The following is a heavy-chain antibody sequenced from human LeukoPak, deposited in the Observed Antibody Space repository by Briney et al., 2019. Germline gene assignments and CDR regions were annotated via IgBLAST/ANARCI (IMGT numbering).Heavy chain of an antibody. J-gene: IGHJ6*03. D-gene: IGHD5-24*01. CDR2: ISGSGGHT. Sequence: GGSLRLSCEAPRITFSSHAMSWVRQAPGKGLQWVSLISGSGGHTYYGDSVKGRFTISKDNSKNTVYLQMSSLRAEDTAIYYCAKGGVATMRDGYNYYYYYMEVWGRGTTVTVSS. V-gene: IGHV3-23*01. CDR3: AKGGVATMRDGYNYYYYYMEV. CDR1: RITFSSHA.